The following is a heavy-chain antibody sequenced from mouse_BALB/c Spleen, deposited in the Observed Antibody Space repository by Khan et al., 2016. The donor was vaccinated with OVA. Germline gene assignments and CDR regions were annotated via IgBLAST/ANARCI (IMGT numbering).Heavy chain of an antibody. CDR2: INTYTGEP. J-gene: IGHJ3*01. CDR1: GYTLTDYG. CDR3: ARSDGNYKFTY. V-gene: IGHV9-3-1*01. Sequence: QIQLVQSGPELKKPGETVKISCKAPGYTLTDYGMNWVKQAPGKGLKWMGWINTYTGEPTYADDFKGRFAFSLETSVSAAYLQVSDLENEDTATCFCARSDGNYKFTYWGQGTLVTVSA. D-gene: IGHD2-1*01.